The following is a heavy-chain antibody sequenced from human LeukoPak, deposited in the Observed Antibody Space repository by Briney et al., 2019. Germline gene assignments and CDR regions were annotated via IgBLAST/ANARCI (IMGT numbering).Heavy chain of an antibody. CDR2: INPNSGGT. J-gene: IGHJ3*02. V-gene: IGHV1-2*02. D-gene: IGHD3-22*01. CDR1: GYTFTGYY. CDR3: AGQKSYYDSSGYYLDDAFDI. Sequence: ASVKVSRKASGYTFTGYYMHWVRQAPGQGLEWMGWINPNSGGTNYAQKFQGRVTMTRDTSISTAYMELSRLRSDDTAVYYCAGQKSYYDSSGYYLDDAFDIWGQGTMVTVSS.